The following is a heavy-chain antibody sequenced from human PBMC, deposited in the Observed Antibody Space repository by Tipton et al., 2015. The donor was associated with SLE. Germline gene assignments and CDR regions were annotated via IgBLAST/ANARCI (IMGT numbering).Heavy chain of an antibody. D-gene: IGHD3-22*01. J-gene: IGHJ3*02. Sequence: TLSLTCTVSGGSISSHYWSWIRQPPGKGLEWIGEINHSGSTNYNPSLKSRVTISVDTSKNQFSLKLSSVTAADTAVYYCARGLQGDSSGWAFDIWGQGTMVTVSS. CDR1: GGSISSHY. CDR3: ARGLQGDSSGWAFDI. CDR2: INHSGST. V-gene: IGHV4-34*01.